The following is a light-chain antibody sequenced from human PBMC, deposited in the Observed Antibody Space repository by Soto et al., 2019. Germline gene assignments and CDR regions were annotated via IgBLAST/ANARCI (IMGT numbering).Light chain of an antibody. V-gene: IGKV1-33*01. J-gene: IGKJ1*01. CDR3: QQYDSLPWT. Sequence: DIQMTQSPSSLSASVGDRVTITCQASRDISTDLNWYQQKPGNAPKLLIYDASKLRTGVPSRFSGSGSGTDFTFTITSLQPADTATYFCQQYDSLPWTFGQGTTVEIK. CDR2: DAS. CDR1: RDISTD.